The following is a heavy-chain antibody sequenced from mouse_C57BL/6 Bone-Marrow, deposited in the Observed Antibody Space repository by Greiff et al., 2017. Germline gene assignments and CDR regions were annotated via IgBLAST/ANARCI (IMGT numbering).Heavy chain of an antibody. Sequence: EVQLQQSGPELVKPGASVKISCKASGYSFTDYNMTWVKQSNGKSLEWIGVINPNYGTTSYNQKFKGKATLTVDQSSSTAYMQLNILTSEDSADYYGARYYGNFYWYFDVWGTGTTVTVSS. J-gene: IGHJ1*03. CDR2: INPNYGTT. CDR3: ARYYGNFYWYFDV. D-gene: IGHD2-1*01. V-gene: IGHV1-39*01. CDR1: GYSFTDYN.